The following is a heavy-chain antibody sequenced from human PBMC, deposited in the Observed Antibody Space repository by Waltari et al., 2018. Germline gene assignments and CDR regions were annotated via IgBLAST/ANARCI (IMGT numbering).Heavy chain of an antibody. V-gene: IGHV4-34*01. CDR3: ARSPKLRFLEWLTKYYFDY. J-gene: IGHJ4*02. CDR1: GGSFSGYY. D-gene: IGHD3-3*01. CDR2: INHSGST. Sequence: QVQLQQWGAGLLKPSETLSLTRAVYGGSFSGYYWSWIRQPPGKGLEWIGEINHSGSTNYNPSLKSRVTISVDTSKNQFSLKLSSVTAADTAVYYCARSPKLRFLEWLTKYYFDYWGQGTLVTVSS.